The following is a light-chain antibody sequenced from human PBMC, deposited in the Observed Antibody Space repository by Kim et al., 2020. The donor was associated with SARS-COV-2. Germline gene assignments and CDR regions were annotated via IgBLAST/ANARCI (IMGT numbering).Light chain of an antibody. J-gene: IGKJ1*01. Sequence: SASGGDRVTITCRASQDISSWLAWYQQKPGRAPKLLIYKASRLESGVPSRFSGGRSGTEFTLTISSLQPDDSATYYCQQYNNPWTFGQGTKVDIK. V-gene: IGKV1-5*03. CDR3: QQYNNPWT. CDR2: KAS. CDR1: QDISSW.